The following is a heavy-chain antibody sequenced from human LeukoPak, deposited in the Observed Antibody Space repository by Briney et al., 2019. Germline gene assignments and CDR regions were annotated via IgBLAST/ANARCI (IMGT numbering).Heavy chain of an antibody. D-gene: IGHD1-1*01. J-gene: IGHJ4*02. V-gene: IGHV4-4*07. CDR2: IYTSGNT. Sequence: PSETLSLTCTVSGGSISGYYWSWIRQPAGKGLEWIGRIYTSGNTNYNPSLMGRVTMSLDTSKNQFSLKLTSLTAADTAVYYCSREGGNSRSLDYWGQGTLVTVSS. CDR1: GGSISGYY. CDR3: SREGGNSRSLDY.